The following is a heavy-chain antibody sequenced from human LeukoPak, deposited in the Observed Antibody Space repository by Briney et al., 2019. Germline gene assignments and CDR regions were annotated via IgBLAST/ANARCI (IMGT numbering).Heavy chain of an antibody. CDR1: GGTFSSYA. V-gene: IGHV1-69*05. Sequence: SVKVSCKASGGTFSSYAISWVRQAPGQGLEWMGRIIPIFGTANYAQKFQGRVTITTDESTSTAYMELSSLRSEDTAVYYCARVSRYSYGFGYAFDIWGQGTMVTVSS. CDR2: IIPIFGTA. D-gene: IGHD5-18*01. J-gene: IGHJ3*02. CDR3: ARVSRYSYGFGYAFDI.